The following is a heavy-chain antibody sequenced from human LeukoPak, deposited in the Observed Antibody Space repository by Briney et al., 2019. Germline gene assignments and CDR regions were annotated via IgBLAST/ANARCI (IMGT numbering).Heavy chain of an antibody. CDR3: ASLTTADAFDI. CDR1: GGSISSYY. Sequence: SETLSLTCTVSGGSISSYYWSWIRQPPGKGLEWIGYIYYSGSTNYNPSLKSRVTISVDTSKNQFSLKVSSVTAADTAVYYCASLTTADAFDIWGQGTMVTVSS. V-gene: IGHV4-59*01. CDR2: IYYSGST. J-gene: IGHJ3*02. D-gene: IGHD3-22*01.